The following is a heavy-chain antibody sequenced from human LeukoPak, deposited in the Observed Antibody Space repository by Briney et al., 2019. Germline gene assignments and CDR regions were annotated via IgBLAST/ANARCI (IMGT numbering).Heavy chain of an antibody. CDR3: AKDALSQYDSTGSFDY. Sequence: GGSLRLSCAASGFTFSTYALSWVRQAPGKGLEWVSAISPGGDRTYYADSVKGRFAISRDNSKNTVYQQMNSLRAEDTAVYYCAKDALSQYDSTGSFDYWGQGTLVTVSS. CDR2: ISPGGDRT. CDR1: GFTFSTYA. D-gene: IGHD3-22*01. J-gene: IGHJ4*02. V-gene: IGHV3-23*01.